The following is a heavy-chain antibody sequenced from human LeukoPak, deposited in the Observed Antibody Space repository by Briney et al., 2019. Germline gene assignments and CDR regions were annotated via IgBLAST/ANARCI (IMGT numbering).Heavy chain of an antibody. CDR3: AKVTGVPDF. J-gene: IGHJ4*02. V-gene: IGHV3-23*01. D-gene: IGHD7-27*01. CDR2: ISGSGDST. Sequence: PGGSLRLSCTASGFTFSSYSLNWVRQAPGKGLEWVSTISGSGDSTYYADSVKGRFTISRDKSKSTLYLQTNSLRAEDTAVYYCAKVTGVPDFWGQGTLVTVSS. CDR1: GFTFSSYS.